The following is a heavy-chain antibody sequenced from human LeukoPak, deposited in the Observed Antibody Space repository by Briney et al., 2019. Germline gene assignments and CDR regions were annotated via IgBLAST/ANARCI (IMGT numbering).Heavy chain of an antibody. CDR3: AKDLEAWDLYSPFDY. CDR1: GFTFSSYG. Sequence: GGSLRLSCAASGFTFSSYGMHWVRQAPGKGLEWVAVIRYDGSNKYYADSVKGRFTISRDNSKNPPYLQMNSLRAEDPAVYYCAKDLEAWDLYSPFDYWGQGTLVTVSS. V-gene: IGHV3-30*02. CDR2: IRYDGSNK. D-gene: IGHD1-26*01. J-gene: IGHJ4*02.